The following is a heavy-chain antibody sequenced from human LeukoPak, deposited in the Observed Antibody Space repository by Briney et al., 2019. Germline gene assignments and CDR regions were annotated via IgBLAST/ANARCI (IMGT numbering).Heavy chain of an antibody. V-gene: IGHV3-48*03. CDR3: ARGSVAATFDY. CDR1: GFTFSSYE. D-gene: IGHD2-15*01. J-gene: IGHJ4*02. Sequence: PGGSLRLSCAASGFTFSSYEMNWVRQAPGKGLEWVSYISSSGSTIYYEDSVKGRFTISRDNAKNSLYLQMNSLRAEDTAVYYCARGSVAATFDYWGQGTLVTVSS. CDR2: ISSSGSTI.